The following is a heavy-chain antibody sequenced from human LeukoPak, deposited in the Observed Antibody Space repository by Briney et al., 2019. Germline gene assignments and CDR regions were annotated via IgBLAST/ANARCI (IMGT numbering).Heavy chain of an antibody. CDR2: IHYSGST. CDR1: GFTFSNYA. D-gene: IGHD5-24*01. J-gene: IGHJ4*02. V-gene: IGHV4-39*01. CDR3: ARLRPEIY. Sequence: GSLRLSCAASGFTFSNYAMSWVRQPPGQGLEWIGSIHYSGSTYNNPSLKRRATISVDTSKNQFSLKLSSATAADTAVYYCARLRPEIYWGQGTLVSVSS.